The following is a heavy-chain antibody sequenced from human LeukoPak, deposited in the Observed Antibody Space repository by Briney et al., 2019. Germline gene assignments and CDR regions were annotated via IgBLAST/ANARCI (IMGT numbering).Heavy chain of an antibody. Sequence: ASVKVSCKASGYTFTSYGISCVRQAPGQGLECMGWISAYNGNTNYAQNHQGRVTMTTDTTTSTHYLWLWRASSAKTAVYFSASLVGATTSFDYWGRGTLVTVSS. CDR2: ISAYNGNT. CDR3: ASLVGATTSFDY. CDR1: GYTFTSYG. V-gene: IGHV1-18*01. D-gene: IGHD1-26*01. J-gene: IGHJ4*02.